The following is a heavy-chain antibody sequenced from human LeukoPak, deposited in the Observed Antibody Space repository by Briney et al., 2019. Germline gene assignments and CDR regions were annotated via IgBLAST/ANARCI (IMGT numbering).Heavy chain of an antibody. J-gene: IGHJ4*02. Sequence: GGSLRLSCAASGFTFSSYSMNWIRQAPGKGLEWVSSISSSSSYIYYADSVKGRFTISRDNAKNSLYLQMNSLRAEDTAVYYCARLAAAGFDYWGQGTLVTVSS. CDR1: GFTFSSYS. CDR2: ISSSSSYI. D-gene: IGHD6-13*01. V-gene: IGHV3-21*01. CDR3: ARLAAAGFDY.